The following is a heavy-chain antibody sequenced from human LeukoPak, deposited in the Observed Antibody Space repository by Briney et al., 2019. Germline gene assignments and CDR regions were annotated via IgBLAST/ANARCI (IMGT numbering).Heavy chain of an antibody. D-gene: IGHD2-2*01. V-gene: IGHV3-7*04. CDR1: GFTSSTYS. CDR3: ARGCSSPTCPYYFDY. J-gene: IGHJ4*02. CDR2: IKQDGS. Sequence: GGSLRLSCVASGFTSSTYSMTWVRQAPGKGLEWVATIKQDGSSVDSVQGRFTISRDNAKNSLYLQMNSLRAEDTAVYYCARGCSSPTCPYYFDYWGQGTLVTVSS.